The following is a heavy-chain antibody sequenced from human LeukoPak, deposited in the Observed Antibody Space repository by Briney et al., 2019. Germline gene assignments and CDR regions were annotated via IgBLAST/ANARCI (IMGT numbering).Heavy chain of an antibody. D-gene: IGHD3-3*01. CDR1: GFTFSSYA. CDR3: AKNPISYYDFWSGYYTDYYYGMDV. Sequence: GGSLRLSRAASGFTFSSYAMSWVRQAPGKGLEWVSAISGSGGSTYYADSVKGRFTISRDNSKDTLYLQMNSLRAEDTAVYYCAKNPISYYDFWSGYYTDYYYGMDVWGQGTTVTVSS. V-gene: IGHV3-23*01. CDR2: ISGSGGST. J-gene: IGHJ6*02.